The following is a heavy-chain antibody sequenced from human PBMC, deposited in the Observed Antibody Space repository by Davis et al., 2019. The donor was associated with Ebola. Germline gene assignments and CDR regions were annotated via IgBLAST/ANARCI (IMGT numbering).Heavy chain of an antibody. CDR1: GGSFSGYY. J-gene: IGHJ4*02. V-gene: IGHV4-34*01. CDR2: INHSGST. D-gene: IGHD5-24*01. CDR3: ARLGNRWLQPFDY. Sequence: MPSETLSLTCAVYGGSFSGYYWSWIRQPPGKGLEWIGEINHSGSTNYNPSLKSRVTISVDTSKNQFSLKLSSVTAADTAVYYCARLGNRWLQPFDYWGQGTLVTVSS.